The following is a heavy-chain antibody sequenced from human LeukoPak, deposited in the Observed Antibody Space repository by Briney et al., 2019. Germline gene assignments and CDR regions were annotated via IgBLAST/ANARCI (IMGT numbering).Heavy chain of an antibody. J-gene: IGHJ4*02. CDR3: ASPGDCSGGSCYVLDY. CDR2: IYYSGST. V-gene: IGHV4-39*01. Sequence: SETLSLTCTVSGGSISSSSYYWGWIRQPPGKGLEWIGSIYYSGSTYYNPSLKSRVTISVDTSKNQFSLKLSSVTAADTAVYYCASPGDCSGGSCYVLDYWGQGTLVTVSS. D-gene: IGHD2-15*01. CDR1: GGSISSSSYY.